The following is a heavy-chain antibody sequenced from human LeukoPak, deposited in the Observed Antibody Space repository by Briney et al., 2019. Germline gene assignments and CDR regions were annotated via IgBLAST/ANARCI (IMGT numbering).Heavy chain of an antibody. Sequence: TSETLSLTCTVSGGSISSSSYYWGWIRQPPGKGLEWIGSIYYSGSTYYNPSPKSRVTISVDTSKNQFSLKLSSVTAADTAVYYCARRVAAKYYYYMDVWGKGTTVTVSS. CDR3: ARRVAAKYYYYMDV. D-gene: IGHD2-15*01. J-gene: IGHJ6*03. V-gene: IGHV4-39*01. CDR2: IYYSGST. CDR1: GGSISSSSYY.